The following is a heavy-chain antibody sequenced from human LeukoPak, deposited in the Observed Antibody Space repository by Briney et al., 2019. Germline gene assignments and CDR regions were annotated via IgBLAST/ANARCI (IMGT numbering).Heavy chain of an antibody. CDR1: GGSISSYY. CDR3: ARMVRGYCSSTSCSNWFDP. D-gene: IGHD2-2*03. J-gene: IGHJ5*02. V-gene: IGHV4-59*01. CDR2: IYYSGST. Sequence: SETLSLTCTVSGGSISSYYWSWLRQPPGKGLEWIGYIYYSGSTNYNPSLKSRVTISVDTSKNQFSLKLSSVTAADTAVYYCARMVRGYCSSTSCSNWFDPWGQGTLVTVSS.